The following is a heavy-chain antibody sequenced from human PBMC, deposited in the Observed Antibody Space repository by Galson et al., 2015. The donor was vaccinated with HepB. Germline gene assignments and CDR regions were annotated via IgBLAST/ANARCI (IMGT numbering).Heavy chain of an antibody. V-gene: IGHV6-1*01. CDR1: GDSVSSNSAA. J-gene: IGHJ4*02. Sequence: CAISGDSVSSNSAAWNWIRQSPSRGLEWLGRTYYRSKWYNDYAVSVKSRITINPDTSKNQFSLQLNSVTPEDTAVYYCARADDFWSGSWDYFDYWGQGTLVTVPS. D-gene: IGHD3-3*01. CDR2: TYYRSKWYN. CDR3: ARADDFWSGSWDYFDY.